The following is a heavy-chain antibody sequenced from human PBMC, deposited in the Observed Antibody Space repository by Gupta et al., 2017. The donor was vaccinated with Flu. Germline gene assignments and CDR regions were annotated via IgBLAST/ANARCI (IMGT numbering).Heavy chain of an antibody. CDR1: GSTSNTYG. D-gene: IGHD6-19*01. V-gene: IGHV3-21*01. CDR3: ARAWDVTVAGSFDY. Sequence: EVQLVESGGGLVKPGGSLRLSCAASGSTSNTYGMNWVRQAPGKGLEWVSSISSSSSYIYYADSVKGRFTISRHNAKNSLYLQMNSLRAEDTAVYYCARAWDVTVAGSFDYWGQGTLVTVSS. CDR2: ISSSSSYI. J-gene: IGHJ4*02.